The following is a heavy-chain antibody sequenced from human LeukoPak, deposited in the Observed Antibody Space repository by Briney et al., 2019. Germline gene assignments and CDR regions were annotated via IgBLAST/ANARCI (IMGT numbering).Heavy chain of an antibody. Sequence: ASVKVSCKASGYTFTSYGISWVRQAPGQGPEWMGWISAYNGNTNYAQKLQGRVTMTTDTSTSTAYMELRSLRSDDTAVYYCARDGLWFGEYYYMDVWGKGTTVTVSS. CDR1: GYTFTSYG. J-gene: IGHJ6*03. D-gene: IGHD3-10*01. CDR2: ISAYNGNT. V-gene: IGHV1-18*01. CDR3: ARDGLWFGEYYYMDV.